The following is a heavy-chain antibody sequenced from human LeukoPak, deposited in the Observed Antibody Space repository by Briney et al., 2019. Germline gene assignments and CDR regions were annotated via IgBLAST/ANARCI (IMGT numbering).Heavy chain of an antibody. CDR2: LSGSGSST. Sequence: GGSLRLSCVASGFIFNKHAMSWVRQAPGKGLEWVSGLSGSGSSTDYADSVKGRFTVSRDNSKNSLYLQMNSLRAEDTAVYYCARVPSPGSSTGYWGQGTLVTVSS. CDR1: GFIFNKHA. V-gene: IGHV3-23*01. D-gene: IGHD3-10*01. J-gene: IGHJ4*02. CDR3: ARVPSPGSSTGY.